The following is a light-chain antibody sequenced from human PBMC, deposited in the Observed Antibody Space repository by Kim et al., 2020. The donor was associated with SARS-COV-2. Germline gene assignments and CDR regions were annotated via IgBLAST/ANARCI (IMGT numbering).Light chain of an antibody. Sequence: SALTQPASVSGSPGQSITISCTGTSSDVGSYNLVSWYQQHPGKAPKLMIYEGSKRPSGVSNRFSGSKSGNTASLTISGLQAEDEADYYCCSYAGSSSWVFGGGTQLT. CDR1: SSDVGSYNL. V-gene: IGLV2-23*01. CDR3: CSYAGSSSWV. J-gene: IGLJ3*02. CDR2: EGS.